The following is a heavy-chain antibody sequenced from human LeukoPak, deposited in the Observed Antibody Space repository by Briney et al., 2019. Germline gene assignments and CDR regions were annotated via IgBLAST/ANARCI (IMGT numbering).Heavy chain of an antibody. CDR3: ARSGREQDGRVWFGEFFRYGMDV. Sequence: SETLSLTCTVSGGSISSGDYYWSWIRQPPGKGLEWIGYIYYSGSTYYNPSLKSRVTISVDTSKNQFSLKLSSVTAADTAVYYCARSGREQDGRVWFGEFFRYGMDVWGKGTTVTVSS. D-gene: IGHD3-10*01. J-gene: IGHJ6*04. CDR2: IYYSGST. V-gene: IGHV4-30-4*01. CDR1: GGSISSGDYY.